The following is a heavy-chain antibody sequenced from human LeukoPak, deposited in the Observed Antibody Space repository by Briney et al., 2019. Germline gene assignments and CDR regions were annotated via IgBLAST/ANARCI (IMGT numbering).Heavy chain of an antibody. J-gene: IGHJ4*02. V-gene: IGHV3-23*01. CDR3: AKDGMYSSSSSYYFDY. D-gene: IGHD6-6*01. CDR2: ISDSGNT. Sequence: GGSLRLSCAASGFTLSSYAMSWVRQAPGKGLEWVSAISDSGNTYHADSVKGRFTISRDSSKNTLFLQMNRLRPEDAAVYYCAKDGMYSSSSSYYFDYWGQGTLVTVSS. CDR1: GFTLSSYA.